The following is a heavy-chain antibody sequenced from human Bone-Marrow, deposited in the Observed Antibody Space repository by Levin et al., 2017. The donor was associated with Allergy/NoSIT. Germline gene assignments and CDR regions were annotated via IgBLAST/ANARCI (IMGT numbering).Heavy chain of an antibody. Sequence: PGGSLRLSCAASGFGLSDYYMSWIRQSPGKGLEWIAYISTRSSYTNYADSVKGRFSISRDNDRNLLFLQMNSLRAEDTAVYYCARDGDCASGTCYGQWGQGTLVNVSS. CDR2: ISTRSSYT. CDR1: GFGLSDYY. V-gene: IGHV3-11*05. D-gene: IGHD2-15*01. J-gene: IGHJ4*02. CDR3: ARDGDCASGTCYGQ.